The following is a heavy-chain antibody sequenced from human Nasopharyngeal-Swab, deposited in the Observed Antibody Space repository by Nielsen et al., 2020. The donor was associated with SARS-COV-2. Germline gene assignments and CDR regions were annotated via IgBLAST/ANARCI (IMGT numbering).Heavy chain of an antibody. Sequence: GESLKISCAASGFTFSSYWMSWVRQAPGKGLEWVANIKQDGSEKYYVDSVKGRFTISRDNAKNSLYLQMNSLRAGDTAVYYCARGSGGNSFRWVLGKTPAYYFDYWGQGTLVTVSS. CDR2: IKQDGSEK. J-gene: IGHJ4*02. D-gene: IGHD4-23*01. CDR3: ARGSGGNSFRWVLGKTPAYYFDY. CDR1: GFTFSSYW. V-gene: IGHV3-7*01.